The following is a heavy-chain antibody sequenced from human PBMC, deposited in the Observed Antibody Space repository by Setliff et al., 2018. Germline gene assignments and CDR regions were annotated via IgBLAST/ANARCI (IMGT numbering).Heavy chain of an antibody. CDR1: GGTFSNYG. V-gene: IGHV1-69*05. Sequence: ASVKVSCKASGGTFSNYGVSWVRQAPGQGLGWMGGTIPLFGTTDYAQKFHGRVTIITDESTSTAYTELSSLTSDDTAVYYCAREGVDTRSSTDYRYYMDVWGQGTTVTVSS. D-gene: IGHD5-18*01. CDR3: AREGVDTRSSTDYRYYMDV. J-gene: IGHJ6*03. CDR2: TIPLFGTT.